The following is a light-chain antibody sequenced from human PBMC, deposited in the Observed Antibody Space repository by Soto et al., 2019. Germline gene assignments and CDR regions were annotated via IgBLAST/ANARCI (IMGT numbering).Light chain of an antibody. V-gene: IGLV2-14*01. CDR3: SSYTSSTTVV. CDR1: SSDVGGYNY. Sequence: QSALTQPASVSGSPGQSITISCTGTSSDVGGYNYVSWYQQHPGKAPKLMIYEVSNRPSGVSHRFSGSKSGNTASLTISGLHAEDAADYYCSSYTSSTTVVFGGGTKLTVL. J-gene: IGLJ2*01. CDR2: EVS.